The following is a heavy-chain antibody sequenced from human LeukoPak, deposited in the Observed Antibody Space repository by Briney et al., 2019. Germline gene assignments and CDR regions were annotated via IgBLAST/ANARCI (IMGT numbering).Heavy chain of an antibody. CDR3: ARDELRGIAVAGTNRYYYYGMDV. CDR1: GGTFSSYA. J-gene: IGHJ6*02. V-gene: IGHV1-69*13. Sequence: SVKVSCRASGGTFSSYAISWVRQAPGQGLEWMGGIIPIFGTANYAQKFQGRVTITADESTSTAYMELSSLRSEDTAVYYCARDELRGIAVAGTNRYYYYGMDVWGQGTTVTVSS. CDR2: IIPIFGTA. D-gene: IGHD6-19*01.